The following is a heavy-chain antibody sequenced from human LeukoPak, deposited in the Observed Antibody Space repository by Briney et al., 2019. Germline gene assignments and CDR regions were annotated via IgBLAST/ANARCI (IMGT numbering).Heavy chain of an antibody. CDR2: IYTSGGT. V-gene: IGHV4-4*09. D-gene: IGHD3-16*02. J-gene: IGHJ4*02. CDR1: GDSISSYY. Sequence: PSETLSLTCTVSGDSISSYYWSWIRRPPGKGLEWIGYIYTSGGTNYIPSLKGRVTISIDTSKNQFSLKLSSVTAADSAVYYCARLTRLSTTPDRYYLDYWGQGTLVTVSS. CDR3: ARLTRLSTTPDRYYLDY.